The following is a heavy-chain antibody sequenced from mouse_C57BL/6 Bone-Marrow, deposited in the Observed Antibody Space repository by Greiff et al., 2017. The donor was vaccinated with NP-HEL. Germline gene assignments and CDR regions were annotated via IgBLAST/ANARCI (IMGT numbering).Heavy chain of an antibody. CDR2: IDPETGGT. Sequence: QVQLQQPGAELVRPGASVTLSCKASGYTFTDYEMHWVKQTPVHGLEWIGAIDPETGGTAYNQKFKGKAILTAAKSSSTAYMELRSLTSEDSAVYYCTRSRYFDGWGTGTTVTVAS. CDR1: GYTFTDYE. CDR3: TRSRYFDG. J-gene: IGHJ1*03. V-gene: IGHV1-15*01.